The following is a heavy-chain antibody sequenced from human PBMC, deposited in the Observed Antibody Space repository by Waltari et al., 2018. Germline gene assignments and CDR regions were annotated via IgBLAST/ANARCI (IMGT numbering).Heavy chain of an antibody. CDR2: ISSSSSDI. CDR1: GFTFSSYS. Sequence: EVQLVESGGGLVKPGGSLRLSCAASGFTFSSYSMNWVRQAPGKGLEWVSSISSSSSDIDYADSVKGRFTISRGNAKNSLYLQMNSLRAEDTAVYYCACSGVTGRGNAFDIWGQGTMVTVSS. V-gene: IGHV3-21*01. J-gene: IGHJ3*02. D-gene: IGHD2-15*01. CDR3: ACSGVTGRGNAFDI.